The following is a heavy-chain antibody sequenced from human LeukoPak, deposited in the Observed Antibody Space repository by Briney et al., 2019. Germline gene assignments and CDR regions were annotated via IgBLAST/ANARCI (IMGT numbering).Heavy chain of an antibody. CDR1: VFTFSDYY. CDR3: ARDPYSRGSLH. D-gene: IGHD6-19*01. V-gene: IGHV3-11*05. CDR2: ISSGTIYT. J-gene: IGHJ4*02. Sequence: PGGSLRLSCAASVFTFSDYYMSWIRQAPGKGLEWVSYISSGTIYTNYADSVKGRFTISRDNTKNSLYLQMNSLRAEDTALYYCARDPYSRGSLHWGQGTLVTVSS.